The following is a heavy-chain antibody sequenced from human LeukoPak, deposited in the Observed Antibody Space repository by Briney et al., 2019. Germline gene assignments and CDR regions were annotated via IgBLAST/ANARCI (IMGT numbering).Heavy chain of an antibody. J-gene: IGHJ5*02. D-gene: IGHD3-10*01. V-gene: IGHV3-48*03. CDR3: ARELWFGGRTMFDP. CDR1: GFTXSSXX. CDR2: ISSSGSTI. Sequence: ASGFTXSSXXMNXVRQAPGKGLEWVSYISSSGSTIYYADSVKGRFTISRDNAKNSLYLQMNSLRAEDTAVYYCARELWFGGRTMFDPWGQGTLVTVSS.